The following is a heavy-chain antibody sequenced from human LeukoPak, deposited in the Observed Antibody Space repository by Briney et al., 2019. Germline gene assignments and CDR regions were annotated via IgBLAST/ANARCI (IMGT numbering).Heavy chain of an antibody. J-gene: IGHJ5*02. CDR2: IKEDGTET. CDR1: GFMFSSNW. CDR3: AKDSVAFPSRWFDP. V-gene: IGHV3-7*03. Sequence: GGSLRLSCAASGFMFSSNWMSWVRLAPGKGLEWVANIKEDGTETYYVDSVKGRFTISRDNAKNSLYLQMNSLRVEDTAVYYCAKDSVAFPSRWFDPWGQGTLVTVSS. D-gene: IGHD5/OR15-5a*01.